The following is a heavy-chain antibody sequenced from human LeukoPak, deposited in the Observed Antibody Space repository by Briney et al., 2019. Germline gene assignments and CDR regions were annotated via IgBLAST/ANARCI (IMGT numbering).Heavy chain of an antibody. J-gene: IGHJ3*02. CDR3: ARDQNGSGSYYHHDAFDI. CDR1: GYTFTGYY. Sequence: ASVKVSCKASGYTFTGYYMHWVRQAPGQGLEWMGWINPNSGGTNYAQKFQGRVTMTRDTSISTAYMELSRLRSDDTAVYYCARDQNGSGSYYHHDAFDIWGQGTMVTASS. D-gene: IGHD3-10*01. CDR2: INPNSGGT. V-gene: IGHV1-2*02.